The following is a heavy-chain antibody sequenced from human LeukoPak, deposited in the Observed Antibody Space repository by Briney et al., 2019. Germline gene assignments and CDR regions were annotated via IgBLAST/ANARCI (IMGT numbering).Heavy chain of an antibody. CDR1: GFTVSSTY. CDR2: IYGGGTT. CDR3: ARALAFGGWLDP. Sequence: GGSLRLSCAASGFTVSSTYMNWVRQVPGKGLEWVSVIYGGGTTFYADSVKGRFTVSRDNSKNTLFLQMNGLRAEDTAVYYCARALAFGGWLDPWGRGTLVTVSS. J-gene: IGHJ5*02. V-gene: IGHV3-53*01. D-gene: IGHD3-16*01.